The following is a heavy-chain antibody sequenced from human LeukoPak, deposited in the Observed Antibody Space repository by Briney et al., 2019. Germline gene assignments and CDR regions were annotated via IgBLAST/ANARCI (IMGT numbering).Heavy chain of an antibody. D-gene: IGHD3-16*01. CDR1: GYTLTELS. Sequence: ASVKVSCKVSGYTLTELSMHWVRPAPGKGLAWMGGFDPEDGETIYTQKFQGRVTMTEDTSTDTAYMELSSLRSEDTAVYYCATAPRAGIMGWSVVDYWGQGTLVTVSS. CDR3: ATAPRAGIMGWSVVDY. CDR2: FDPEDGET. J-gene: IGHJ4*02. V-gene: IGHV1-24*01.